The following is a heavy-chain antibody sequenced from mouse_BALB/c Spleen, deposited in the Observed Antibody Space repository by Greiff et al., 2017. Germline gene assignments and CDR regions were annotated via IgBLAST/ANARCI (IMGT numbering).Heavy chain of an antibody. D-gene: IGHD2-3*01. Sequence: EVKLVESGGGLVKPGGSLKLSCAASGFTFSDYYMYWVRQTPEKRLEWVATISDGGSYTYYPDSVKGRFTISRDNAKNNLYLQMSSLKSEDTAMYYCARDRDGYYAMDYWGQGTSVTVSS. J-gene: IGHJ4*01. CDR2: ISDGGSYT. CDR3: ARDRDGYYAMDY. V-gene: IGHV5-4*02. CDR1: GFTFSDYY.